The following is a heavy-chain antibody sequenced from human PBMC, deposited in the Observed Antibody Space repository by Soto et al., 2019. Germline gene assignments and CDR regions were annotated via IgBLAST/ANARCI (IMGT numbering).Heavy chain of an antibody. CDR3: ARDVSGFEYFDF. V-gene: IGHV3-30-3*01. D-gene: IGHD3-9*01. CDR1: GFSFSDYA. J-gene: IGHJ4*02. Sequence: QVQLVESGGGVVQPGRSLRLSCAASGFSFSDYAMHWVRQAPGRGPEWLALISFNGINTYYADSVRGRFTISRDNSKNTLFLQMNTLRAEDTAVYYCARDVSGFEYFDFWGQGTLFTFSS. CDR2: ISFNGINT.